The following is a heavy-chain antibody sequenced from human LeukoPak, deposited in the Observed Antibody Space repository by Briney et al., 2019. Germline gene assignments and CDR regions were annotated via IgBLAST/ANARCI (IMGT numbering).Heavy chain of an antibody. D-gene: IGHD1-26*01. CDR2: INGYNTYT. CDR1: GYTFTNYH. V-gene: IGHV1-18*01. CDR3: ARFRGGATSWDYFDY. J-gene: IGHJ4*02. Sequence: EASVKVSCKASGYTFTNYHISWVRQAPGRGLEWMGWINGYNTYTKYTQKFQGRVTMTTDTSTSTTYMELRSLRSDDTAVYFCARFRGGATSWDYFDYWGQGTPVTVSS.